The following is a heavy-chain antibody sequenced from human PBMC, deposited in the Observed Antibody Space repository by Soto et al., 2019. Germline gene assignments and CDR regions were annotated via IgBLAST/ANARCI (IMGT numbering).Heavy chain of an antibody. CDR1: GFDFSTYA. J-gene: IGHJ4*02. V-gene: IGHV3-23*01. D-gene: IGHD4-17*01. Sequence: LLESGGTLVQPGGSLRLSGAASGFDFSTYAMTWVRQAPGKGLEWVSGITYSGDTTYYADSVKGRFTISRDNSRDTLYLHMNSLRADDTAMYYCAKDWPGTSSVTADYWGQGTLVTVSS. CDR3: AKDWPGTSSVTADY. CDR2: ITYSGDTT.